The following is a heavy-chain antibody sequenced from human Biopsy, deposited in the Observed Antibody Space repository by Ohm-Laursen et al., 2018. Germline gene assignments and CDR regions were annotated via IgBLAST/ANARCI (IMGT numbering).Heavy chain of an antibody. CDR1: GYTFPTHY. CDR3: ARELVVEPSFFYGMDV. V-gene: IGHV1-46*01. J-gene: IGHJ6*02. CDR2: INPRSGST. Sequence: GASVKVSCNASGYTFPTHYMHWVRQAPGQGPEWMAMINPRSGSTFYAQKFQGRVTMARDTSTSTVYMELSSLRSEDTAVYSCARELVVEPSFFYGMDVWGQGTTVTVSS. D-gene: IGHD2-15*01.